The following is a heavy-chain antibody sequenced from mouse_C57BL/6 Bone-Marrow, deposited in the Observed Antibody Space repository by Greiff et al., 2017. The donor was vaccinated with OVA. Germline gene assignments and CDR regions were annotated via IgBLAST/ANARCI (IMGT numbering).Heavy chain of an antibody. D-gene: IGHD2-3*01. V-gene: IGHV15-2*01. CDR1: DSEVFPIAY. CDR2: ILPSIGST. Sequence: QVQLQQSGSGLRSPGSSVKLSCKDFDSEVFPIAYMCWVRQKPGHGFEWIGGILPSIGSTIYGEKFEDKATLDADTLSNTAYLELNSLTSEDTAIYYCARRWLLGPLDYWGQGTTLTVSS. CDR3: ARRWLLGPLDY. J-gene: IGHJ2*01.